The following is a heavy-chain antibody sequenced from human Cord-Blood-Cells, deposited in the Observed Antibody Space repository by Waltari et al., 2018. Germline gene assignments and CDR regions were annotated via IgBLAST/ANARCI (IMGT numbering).Heavy chain of an antibody. J-gene: IGHJ4*02. D-gene: IGHD1-1*01. Sequence: EVQLLESGGGWVQPGGSLRFACAASGFPVSSNYMSWVRQAPGKGLEWVSVIYSGGSTYYADSVKGRFTISRDNSKNTLYLQMNSLRAEDTAVYYCARVRYYYFDYWGQGTLVTVSS. CDR1: GFPVSSNY. V-gene: IGHV3-66*01. CDR2: IYSGGST. CDR3: ARVRYYYFDY.